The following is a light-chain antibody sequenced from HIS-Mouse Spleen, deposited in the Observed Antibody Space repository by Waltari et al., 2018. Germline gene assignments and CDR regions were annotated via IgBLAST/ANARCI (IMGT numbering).Light chain of an antibody. CDR2: EDN. J-gene: IGLJ2*01. Sequence: NFMLTQPHSVSESPGKTVTISCTGSSGTIASNYGQGYQQRPGSAPTTVIYEDNQRPSGVPDRFSGSIDSSSNSASLTISGLKTEDEADYYCQSYDSSNVVFGGGTKLTVL. V-gene: IGLV6-57*02. CDR1: SGTIASNY. CDR3: QSYDSSNVV.